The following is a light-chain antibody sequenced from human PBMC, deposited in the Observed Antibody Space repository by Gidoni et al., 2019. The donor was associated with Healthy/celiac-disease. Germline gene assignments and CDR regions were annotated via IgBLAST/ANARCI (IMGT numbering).Light chain of an antibody. V-gene: IGKV1-39*01. CDR2: AAS. CDR3: QQSYSTLFT. J-gene: IGKJ3*01. CDR1: QSISSY. Sequence: DIQMTQSPSSLSASVGDRVTITCRASQSISSYLNWYQQKPGKAPKLLIYAASSLQSGVPSRFSGSGSGTDFTLTSSSLQPEEFATYYCQQSYSTLFTFGPGTKVDIK.